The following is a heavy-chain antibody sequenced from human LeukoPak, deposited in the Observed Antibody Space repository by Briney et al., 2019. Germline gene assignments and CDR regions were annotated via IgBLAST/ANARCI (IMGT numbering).Heavy chain of an antibody. CDR2: IYYSGST. J-gene: IGHJ4*02. D-gene: IGHD1-26*01. V-gene: IGHV4-59*01. CDR1: GGSISSYY. Sequence: SETLSLTCTVSGGSISSYYWSWIRQPPGKGLEWIGYIYYSGSTNYNPSLKSRVTISVDTSKNQFSLKLSSVTAADTAVYYCARDSFGATTRFDYWGQGTLVTVSS. CDR3: ARDSFGATTRFDY.